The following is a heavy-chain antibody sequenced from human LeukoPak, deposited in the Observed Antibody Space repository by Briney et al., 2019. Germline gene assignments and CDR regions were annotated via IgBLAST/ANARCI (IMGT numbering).Heavy chain of an antibody. CDR1: GDSVSSNSAA. Sequence: SQTLSLTCAISGDSVSSNSAAWNWIRQSPSRGLEWLGRTYYRSRWYHDYGVSVRSRININPGTSKNQFSLQLNSVTPEDTAVYYCVREVDSHGTLFYYGMDVWGQGTTVTVSS. CDR3: VREVDSHGTLFYYGMDV. D-gene: IGHD6-13*01. V-gene: IGHV6-1*01. CDR2: TYYRSRWYH. J-gene: IGHJ6*02.